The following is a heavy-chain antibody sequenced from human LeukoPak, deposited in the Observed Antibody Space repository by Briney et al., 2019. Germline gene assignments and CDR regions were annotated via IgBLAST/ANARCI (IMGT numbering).Heavy chain of an antibody. CDR3: AKDIDYDFWSGYPFDY. CDR2: ISGNGSSR. Sequence: GGSLRLSCAASGFTFSSYAMRWVRQAPGKGLEWVSSISGNGSSRYYADSVKGRFTIPRDNSKNTLYLQMSSLRADDTAIYYCAKDIDYDFWSGYPFDYWGRGTLVSVFS. V-gene: IGHV3-23*01. CDR1: GFTFSSYA. J-gene: IGHJ4*02. D-gene: IGHD3-3*01.